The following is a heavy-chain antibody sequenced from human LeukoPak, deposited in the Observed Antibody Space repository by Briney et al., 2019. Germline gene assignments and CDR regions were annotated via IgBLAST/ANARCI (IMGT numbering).Heavy chain of an antibody. CDR3: ARDRDDFWSGFKYYYYYMDV. CDR2: IRYDGSNK. CDR1: GFSFSDCG. Sequence: GGSLRLSCVASGFSFSDCGMHWLRQAPGKGLEWVTFIRYDGSNKYYADSVKGRFTISRDNSKNTLYLQMNSLRAEGTAVYYCARDRDDFWSGFKYYYYYMDVWGKGTTVTVSS. J-gene: IGHJ6*03. D-gene: IGHD3-3*01. V-gene: IGHV3-30*02.